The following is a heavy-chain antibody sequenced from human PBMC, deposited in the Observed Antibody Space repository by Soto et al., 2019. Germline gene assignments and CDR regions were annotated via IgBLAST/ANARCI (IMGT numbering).Heavy chain of an antibody. J-gene: IGHJ3*01. CDR2: ISGPGSVI. CDR3: ARGKYPGSVDV. CDR1: GFTFSDYY. V-gene: IGHV3-11*01. Sequence: PGGSLRLSCAVSGFTFSDYYMHWMRQAPGKGLEWVSYISGPGSVISYTDSVKGRFTISRDNAKNSLFLQVNSLRADDTALYYCARGKYPGSVDVWGQGTMVTVSS.